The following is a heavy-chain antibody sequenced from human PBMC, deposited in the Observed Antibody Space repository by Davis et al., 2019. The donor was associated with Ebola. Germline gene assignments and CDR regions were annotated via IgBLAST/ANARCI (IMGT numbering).Heavy chain of an antibody. CDR2: INHSGST. V-gene: IGHV4-34*01. CDR3: AKRTTYYDCWSGYYRGGPFDY. J-gene: IGHJ4*02. CDR1: GGSISSYY. Sequence: PSETLSLTCTVSGGSISSYYWSWIRQPPGKGLEWIGEINHSGSTNYNPSLKSRVTISVDTSKNRFSLKLSSVTAADTAVYYCAKRTTYYDCWSGYYRGGPFDYWGQGTLVTVSS. D-gene: IGHD3-3*01.